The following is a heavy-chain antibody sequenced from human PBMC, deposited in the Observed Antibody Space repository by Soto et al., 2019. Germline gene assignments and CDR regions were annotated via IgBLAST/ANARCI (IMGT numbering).Heavy chain of an antibody. D-gene: IGHD1-26*01. J-gene: IGHJ5*02. V-gene: IGHV3-23*01. CDR1: GFTFSSYA. CDR2: IWGSGDTI. Sequence: GGSLRLSCAASGFTFSSYAMSWVRQAPGKGLEWVSGIWGSGDTIHYADSVKGRFTISRDNSKNTLYLQMNSLRAEDTAIYYCAKDGSQTITGSSSSSWGQGSLVTVSS. CDR3: AKDGSQTITGSSSSS.